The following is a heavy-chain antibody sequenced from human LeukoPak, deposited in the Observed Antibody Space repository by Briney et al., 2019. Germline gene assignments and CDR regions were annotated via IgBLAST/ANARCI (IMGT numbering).Heavy chain of an antibody. V-gene: IGHV1-8*01. CDR3: ARNDYYYYMDV. J-gene: IGHJ6*03. Sequence: ASVKVSCKASGYTFTSYDINCVRQATGQGLEWMGWMNPNSGNTGYAQKFQGRVTTTRNTSISTAYMELSSLRSEDTAVYYCARNDYYYYMDVWGKGTTVTVSS. CDR1: GYTFTSYD. CDR2: MNPNSGNT.